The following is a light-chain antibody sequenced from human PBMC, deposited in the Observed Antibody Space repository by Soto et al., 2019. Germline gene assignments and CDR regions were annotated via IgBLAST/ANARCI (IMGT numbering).Light chain of an antibody. CDR3: SSHPAHDSHV. CDR2: DVV. CDR1: SSDIGAWTY. Sequence: QSALTQPASVSGSPGPSITIFCTGTSSDIGAWTYVSWYQQPPGKARRLIVYDVVSRPSVVSIRFSGSKSGNTASLSISGLQAEDEADYCCSSHPAHDSHVFGGGSKVTVL. V-gene: IGLV2-14*01. J-gene: IGLJ1*01.